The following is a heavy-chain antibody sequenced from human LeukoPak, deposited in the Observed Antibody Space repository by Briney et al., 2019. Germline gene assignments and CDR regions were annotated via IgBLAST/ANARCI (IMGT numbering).Heavy chain of an antibody. V-gene: IGHV2-70*11. CDR3: ARRAYDPAGTQYYFDY. CDR2: IDWDDDK. CDR1: GFSLSTRGMC. Sequence: SGPTLVNPTQTLTLTCTFSGFSLSTRGMCVTWIRQPPGKALEWLARIDWDDDKYYTISLKTRLTISKDTSKNQVVLTMTNMDPVDTATYYCARRAYDPAGTQYYFDYWGPGTLVTVSS. J-gene: IGHJ4*02. D-gene: IGHD5-12*01.